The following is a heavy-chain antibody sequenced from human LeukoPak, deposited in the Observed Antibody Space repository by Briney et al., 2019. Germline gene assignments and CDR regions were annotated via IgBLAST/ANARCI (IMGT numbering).Heavy chain of an antibody. J-gene: IGHJ4*02. CDR1: GFTFSSYA. V-gene: IGHV3-23*01. CDR2: ISGSGGST. D-gene: IGHD3-10*01. Sequence: GGSLRLSCAASGFTFSSYAMSWVRQAPGKGLEWVSAISGSGGSTYYADSVKGRFTISRDNSKNTLYLQMNSLRAEDTAVYYCARREYYYGSGDFDYWGQGTLVTVSS. CDR3: ARREYYYGSGDFDY.